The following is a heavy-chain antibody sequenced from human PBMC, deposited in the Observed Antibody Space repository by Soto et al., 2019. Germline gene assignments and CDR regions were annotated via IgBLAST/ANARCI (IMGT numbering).Heavy chain of an antibody. D-gene: IGHD3-16*01. J-gene: IGHJ4*02. Sequence: QVQLVQSGAEVKKPGASVKVSCKASGYTFTSYDINWVRQATGQVLEWMGWMNPNSGNTCYAQKSQVIVTMTRNTSITTAYRDLRSLRSEDTSVYYCARERGSGGAIDWGQGTLVTVSS. CDR1: GYTFTSYD. CDR2: MNPNSGNT. CDR3: ARERGSGGAID. V-gene: IGHV1-8*01.